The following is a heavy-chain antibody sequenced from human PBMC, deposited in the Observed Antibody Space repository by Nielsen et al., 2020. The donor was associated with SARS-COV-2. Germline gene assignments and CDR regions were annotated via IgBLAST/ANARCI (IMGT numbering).Heavy chain of an antibody. Sequence: GGSLRLSCAASGFTFSSYWMHWVRQAPGKGLVWVSHILSDGSTINYADSVRGRFTISRDNAKNTLYLQMNSLRAEDTAVYYCARTDPGVPTWGQGTLVTVSS. D-gene: IGHD7-27*01. CDR3: ARTDPGVPT. CDR1: GFTFSSYW. CDR2: ILSDGSTI. J-gene: IGHJ5*02. V-gene: IGHV3-74*01.